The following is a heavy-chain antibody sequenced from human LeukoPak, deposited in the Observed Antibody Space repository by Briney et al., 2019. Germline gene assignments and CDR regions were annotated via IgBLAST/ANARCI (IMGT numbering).Heavy chain of an antibody. CDR1: GYTFTSYY. CDR3: ARDEIRSVGGEVMVDY. Sequence: ASVKVSCKASGYTFTSYYMHWVRQAPGQGLEWMGIINPSGGSTSYAQKFRGRVTMTRDTSTSTVYMELSSLRSEDTAVYYCARDEIRSVGGEVMVDYWGQGTLVTVSS. V-gene: IGHV1-46*01. J-gene: IGHJ4*02. CDR2: INPSGGST. D-gene: IGHD2-21*01.